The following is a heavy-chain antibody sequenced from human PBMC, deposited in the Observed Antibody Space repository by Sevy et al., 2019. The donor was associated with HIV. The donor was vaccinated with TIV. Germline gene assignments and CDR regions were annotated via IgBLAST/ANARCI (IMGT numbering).Heavy chain of an antibody. CDR3: AKDRSLRFLEWLLYG. Sequence: GGSLRLSCAASGFTFSSYAMSWVRQAPRKGLEWVSAISGSSGSTYYADSVKGRFTISRDNSKNTLYLQMNSLRAEDTAVYYCAKDRSLRFLEWLLYGWGQGTLVTVSS. J-gene: IGHJ4*02. CDR2: ISGSSGST. V-gene: IGHV3-23*01. D-gene: IGHD3-3*01. CDR1: GFTFSSYA.